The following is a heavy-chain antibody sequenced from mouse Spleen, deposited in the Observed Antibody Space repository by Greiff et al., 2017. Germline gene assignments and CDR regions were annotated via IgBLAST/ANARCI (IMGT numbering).Heavy chain of an antibody. J-gene: IGHJ1*03. CDR2: IDPSDSYT. D-gene: IGHD4-1*01. CDR3: ASGDWEGYCDV. V-gene: IGHV1-69*01. Sequence: VQLQQPGAELVMPGASVKLSCKASGYTFTSYWMHWVKQRPGQGLEWIGEIDPSDSYTNYNQKFKGKATLTVDKSSSTAYMQLSSLTSEDSAVYEGASGDWEGYCDVWGTGTTGTVSS. CDR1: GYTFTSYW.